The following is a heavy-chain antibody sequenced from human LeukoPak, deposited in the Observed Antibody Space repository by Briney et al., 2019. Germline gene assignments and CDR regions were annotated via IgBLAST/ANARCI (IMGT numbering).Heavy chain of an antibody. J-gene: IGHJ4*02. CDR2: IAYDGSRA. D-gene: IGHD6-13*01. CDR1: GFTFGGYG. V-gene: IGHV3-33*01. CDR3: TRYSNFHFDY. Sequence: GGSLRLSCAGSGFTFGGYGMHWFRQTPGKGLEWVAVIAYDGSRAFYADSVKGRFTISRDNSKNTMSVQMDDLRAEDTAVYYFTRYSNFHFDYWGQGTLDSVSS.